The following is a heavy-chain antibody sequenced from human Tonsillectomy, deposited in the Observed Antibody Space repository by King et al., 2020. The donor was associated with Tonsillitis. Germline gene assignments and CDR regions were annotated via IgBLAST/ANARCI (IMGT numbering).Heavy chain of an antibody. V-gene: IGHV3-30*18. CDR3: AKTNSSVWSRHFDY. D-gene: IGHD6-19*01. J-gene: IGHJ4*02. Sequence: VQLVESGGGVVQPGRSLRLSCAASGFTFSSHGMHWVRQAPGKGLEWVAVISYDGSNKYYADYVKGRFTISRDNSKNTLFLQMNSLRAEDTAVYYCAKTNSSVWSRHFDYWGQGTLVIVSS. CDR1: GFTFSSHG. CDR2: ISYDGSNK.